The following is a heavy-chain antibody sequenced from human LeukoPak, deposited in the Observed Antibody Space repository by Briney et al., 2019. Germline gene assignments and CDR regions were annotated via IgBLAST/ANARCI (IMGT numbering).Heavy chain of an antibody. CDR1: GFTFSSYS. D-gene: IGHD3-10*01. Sequence: GGSLRLSRAASGFTFSSYSMNCVRQAPGKGLEWVSSITSSSSYIYYADSVKGRFTISRDNAKNSLYLQMNSLRAEDTAVYYCARDFTMVRGVTYYYGMDVWGRGTTVTVSS. CDR2: ITSSSSYI. CDR3: ARDFTMVRGVTYYYGMDV. V-gene: IGHV3-21*01. J-gene: IGHJ6*02.